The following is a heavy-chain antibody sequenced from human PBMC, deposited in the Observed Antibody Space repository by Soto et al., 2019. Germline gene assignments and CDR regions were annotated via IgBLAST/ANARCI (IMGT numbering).Heavy chain of an antibody. Sequence: SHSCSVAGVAFSVYAMNCVRQSPGEGLEWVSITGSRGDRPSYAESVKGLFTISRDDSKNAVFLHMTSLGAEDTAVYYCAKETGYRYGFQHNALDVWAQGTPVTVSS. CDR1: GVAFSVYA. V-gene: IGHV3-23*01. D-gene: IGHD6-25*01. CDR3: AKETGYRYGFQHNALDV. CDR2: TGSRGDRP. J-gene: IGHJ6*01.